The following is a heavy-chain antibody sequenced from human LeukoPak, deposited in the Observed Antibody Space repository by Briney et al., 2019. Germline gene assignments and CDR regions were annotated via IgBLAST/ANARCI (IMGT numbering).Heavy chain of an antibody. J-gene: IGHJ5*02. D-gene: IGHD3-3*02. CDR2: MNPNSGNT. Sequence: ASVKVSCKASGYSFTNYDINWVRQATGQGLEWMGWMNPNSGNTGYAQKFQGRVIMTMNPSINTAYMELSSLKSEDTAIYYCAPAISGPRYRGANWFDPWGQGTLVTVSS. CDR1: GYSFTNYD. CDR3: APAISGPRYRGANWFDP. V-gene: IGHV1-8*01.